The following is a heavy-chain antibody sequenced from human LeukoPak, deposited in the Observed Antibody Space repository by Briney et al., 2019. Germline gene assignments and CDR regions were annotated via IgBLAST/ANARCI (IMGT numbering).Heavy chain of an antibody. CDR2: IYYSGNT. Sequence: SQTLSLTCTVSGGSISSGDYYWSWIRQPPGKGLEWIGYIYYSGNTYYNPSLKSRVTISVDTSKNQFSLKLSSVTAADTAVYYCARDGGSIPAATAFDYWGQGTLVTVSS. V-gene: IGHV4-30-4*01. J-gene: IGHJ4*02. CDR3: ARDGGSIPAATAFDY. CDR1: GGSISSGDYY. D-gene: IGHD2-2*01.